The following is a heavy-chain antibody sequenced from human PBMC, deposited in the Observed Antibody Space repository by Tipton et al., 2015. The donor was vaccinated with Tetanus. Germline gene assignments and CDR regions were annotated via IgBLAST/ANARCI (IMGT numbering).Heavy chain of an antibody. Sequence: TLSLTCAVSGVSIRNGGYSWNWIRQSPGKGLEWIGNIYHSESANYSPSLKSRVTISVDTSKNQITLTLKSVTAADTALYYCAGDGEKIMTSDRRQRRATNYYDHYGLDVWGQGTTVTVSS. CDR1: GVSIRNGGYS. V-gene: IGHV4-61*08. J-gene: IGHJ6*02. CDR2: IYHSESA. D-gene: IGHD3-10*01. CDR3: AGDGEKIMTSDRRQRRATNYYDHYGLDV.